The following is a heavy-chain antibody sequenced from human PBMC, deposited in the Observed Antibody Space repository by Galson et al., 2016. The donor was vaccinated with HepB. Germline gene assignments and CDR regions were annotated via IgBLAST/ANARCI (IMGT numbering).Heavy chain of an antibody. CDR1: GGTFSNYG. Sequence: SVKVSCKASGGTFSNYGITWVRQAPGQGLEWMGRITPIFGTANYAQKFQGRVTITAGKSTSTAYIELSSLRSEDTAVYYCAREEKRQIYSYGTLAYSYYMDVWGSGTTVTVSS. V-gene: IGHV1-69*06. J-gene: IGHJ6*03. CDR3: AREEKRQIYSYGTLAYSYYMDV. D-gene: IGHD5-18*01. CDR2: ITPIFGTA.